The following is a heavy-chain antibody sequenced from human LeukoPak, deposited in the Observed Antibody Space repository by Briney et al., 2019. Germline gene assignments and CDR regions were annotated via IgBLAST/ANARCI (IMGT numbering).Heavy chain of an antibody. J-gene: IGHJ4*02. CDR1: GGTFSSYA. CDR2: IIPILGIA. D-gene: IGHD3-22*01. CDR3: AREPDYDDSSGYPY. Sequence: SVKVSCKASGGTFSSYAISWVRQAPGQGLEWMGRIIPILGIANYAQKFQGRVTITADKSTSTAYMELSSLISEDTAVYYCAREPDYDDSSGYPYWGQGTLVTV. V-gene: IGHV1-69*04.